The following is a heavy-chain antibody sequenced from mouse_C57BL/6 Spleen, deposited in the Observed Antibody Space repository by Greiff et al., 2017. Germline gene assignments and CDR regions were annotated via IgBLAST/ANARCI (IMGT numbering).Heavy chain of an antibody. CDR2: ISRGGDYI. V-gene: IGHV5-9-1*02. CDR3: TRERWLRPAD. CDR1: GFTFSSYA. J-gene: IGHJ3*01. D-gene: IGHD2-2*01. Sequence: EVQLVESGEGLVKPGGSLKLSCEASGFTFSSYAMSWVRQTPEKRLEWVAYISRGGDYIYYADTVKGRFTISRDNARNTLYLQMSSLKSEDTAMYYCTRERWLRPADWGQGTLVTVSA.